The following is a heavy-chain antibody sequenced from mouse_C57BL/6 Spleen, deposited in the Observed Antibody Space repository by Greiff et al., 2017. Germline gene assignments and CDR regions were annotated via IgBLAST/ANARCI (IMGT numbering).Heavy chain of an antibody. CDR3: ARGGFPYYFDY. J-gene: IGHJ2*01. CDR2: INPGSGST. Sequence: QVQLQQSGAELVRPGTSVKVSCTASGYAFTNYLIEWVKQRPGQGLEWIGVINPGSGSTYYNEKFKGKATLTADKSSSTAYMQLSSLTSEDSAVYACARGGFPYYFDYWGQGTTLTVSS. V-gene: IGHV1-54*01. D-gene: IGHD3-2*02. CDR1: GYAFTNYL.